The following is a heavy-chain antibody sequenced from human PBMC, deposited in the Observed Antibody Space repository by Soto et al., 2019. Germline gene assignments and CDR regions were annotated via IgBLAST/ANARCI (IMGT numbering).Heavy chain of an antibody. CDR3: ARALWDYCGTHRYPLAV. Sequence: SETLSLTCTVSGGSISSGGYYWSWIRQPPGKGLEWIGEINHSGSTNYNPSLKSRVTISVDTSKNQFSLKLSSVTAADTAVYYCARALWDYCGTHRYPLAVWGRRTTVIGSS. CDR2: INHSGST. V-gene: IGHV4-39*07. J-gene: IGHJ6*02. CDR1: GGSISSGGYY. D-gene: IGHD2-21*01.